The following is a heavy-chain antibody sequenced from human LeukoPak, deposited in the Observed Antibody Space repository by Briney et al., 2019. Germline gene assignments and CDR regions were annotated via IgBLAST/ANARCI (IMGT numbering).Heavy chain of an antibody. CDR3: ARGGSGYSSSWYNI. D-gene: IGHD6-13*01. J-gene: IGHJ4*02. V-gene: IGHV4-34*01. CDR1: GGPFSGYY. CDR2: INHSGST. Sequence: PSETLSLTCAVYGGPFSGYYWSWIRQPPGKRLEWIGEINHSGSTNYNPSLKSRVTTSVDTSTNQFSLKLSSVTAADTAVYYCARGGSGYSSSWYNIWGQGTLVTVSS.